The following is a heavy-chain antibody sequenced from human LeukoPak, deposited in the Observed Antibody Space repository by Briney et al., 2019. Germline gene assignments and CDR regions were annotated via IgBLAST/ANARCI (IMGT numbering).Heavy chain of an antibody. J-gene: IGHJ5*02. Sequence: SETLSLTCAVYGGSFSGYYWSWIRQPPGKGLEWIGEINHSGSTNYNPSLKSRVTISVDTSKNQFSLKLSSVTAADTAVYYYARVDKSSSWYRNWFDPWGQGTLVTVSS. CDR2: INHSGST. V-gene: IGHV4-34*01. CDR3: ARVDKSSSWYRNWFDP. CDR1: GGSFSGYY. D-gene: IGHD6-13*01.